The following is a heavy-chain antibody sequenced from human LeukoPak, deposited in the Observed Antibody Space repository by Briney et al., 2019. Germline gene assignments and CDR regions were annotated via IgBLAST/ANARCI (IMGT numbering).Heavy chain of an antibody. CDR3: ARDFTGYDSSGYDAFDI. CDR1: GFTFSDYY. Sequence: GGSLRLSCAASGFTFSDYYMSWIRQAPGKGLEWVSYISSSGSTIYYADYVKGRFTISRDNAKNSLYLQMNSLRAEDTAVYYCARDFTGYDSSGYDAFDIWGQGTMVTVSS. CDR2: ISSSGSTI. D-gene: IGHD3-22*01. J-gene: IGHJ3*02. V-gene: IGHV3-11*01.